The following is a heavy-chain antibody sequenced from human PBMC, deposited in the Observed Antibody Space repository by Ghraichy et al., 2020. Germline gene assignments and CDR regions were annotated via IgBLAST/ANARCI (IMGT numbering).Heavy chain of an antibody. D-gene: IGHD1/OR15-1a*01. Sequence: SETLSLTCAVYGGSFSGYYWSWIRQTPGKGLECIGEINHSGSTNYNPSLKSRVTILVDTSKNQFSLKLSSVTAADTAVYYCARRGVSLTRKYFDLWGRGTLVPVSS. J-gene: IGHJ2*01. CDR2: INHSGST. CDR1: GGSFSGYY. CDR3: ARRGVSLTRKYFDL. V-gene: IGHV4-34*01.